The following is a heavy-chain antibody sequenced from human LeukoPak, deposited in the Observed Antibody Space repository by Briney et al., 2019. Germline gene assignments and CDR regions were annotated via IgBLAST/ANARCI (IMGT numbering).Heavy chain of an antibody. Sequence: GGSLRLSCAASGFAFDDYAMHWVRQVPGKGLEWVPLISGDGGSTYYADSVKGRFTISRDNSKNSLYLQMNSLRTEDTALYYCAKEEKPDILTGYPSRTFDYWGQGTLVTVSS. D-gene: IGHD3-9*01. J-gene: IGHJ4*02. V-gene: IGHV3-43*02. CDR1: GFAFDDYA. CDR2: ISGDGGST. CDR3: AKEEKPDILTGYPSRTFDY.